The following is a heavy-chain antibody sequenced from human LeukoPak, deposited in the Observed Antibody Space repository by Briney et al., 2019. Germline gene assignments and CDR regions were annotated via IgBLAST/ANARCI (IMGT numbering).Heavy chain of an antibody. Sequence: PGRSLRLSCATSGFSFSTYSMHWVRQAPGKGLEWLAVIGSDGSVKYYADSVKGRFTISRDNAKNSLYLQMDSLRAEDTAVYYCARDATVTNGGVNDGMDVWGQGTTVTVSS. CDR3: ARDATVTNGGVNDGMDV. CDR1: GFSFSTYS. D-gene: IGHD3-16*01. V-gene: IGHV3-30-3*01. J-gene: IGHJ6*02. CDR2: IGSDGSVK.